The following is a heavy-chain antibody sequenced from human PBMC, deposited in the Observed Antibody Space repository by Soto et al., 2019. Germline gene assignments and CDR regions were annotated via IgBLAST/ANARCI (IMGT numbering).Heavy chain of an antibody. Sequence: QVQLVESGGGVVQPGRSLRLSCAASGFTFSSYAMHWVRQAPGKGLEWVAVISYDGSNKYYADSVKGRFTISRDNSKNTLYLQMNSLRAEDTAVYYCAREWVVVTALDYWGQGTLVTVSS. V-gene: IGHV3-30-3*01. CDR2: ISYDGSNK. D-gene: IGHD2-21*02. J-gene: IGHJ4*02. CDR3: AREWVVVTALDY. CDR1: GFTFSSYA.